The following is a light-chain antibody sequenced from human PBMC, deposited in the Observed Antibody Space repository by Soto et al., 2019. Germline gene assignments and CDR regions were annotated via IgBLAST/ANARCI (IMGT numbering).Light chain of an antibody. V-gene: IGLV2-14*03. CDR3: TSYTGSSTHVV. Sequence: QSALTQPASVSGSPGQSIAISCTGTTSDVGGYNYVSWYQQHPGKAPKLMIYDVINRPSGVSNRFSGSKSGNTASLTISGLQPDDEADYYCTSYTGSSTHVVFGGGTKLTVL. J-gene: IGLJ2*01. CDR1: TSDVGGYNY. CDR2: DVI.